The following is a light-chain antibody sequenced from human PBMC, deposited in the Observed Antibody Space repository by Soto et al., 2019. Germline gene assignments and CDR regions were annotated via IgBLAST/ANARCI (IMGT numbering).Light chain of an antibody. CDR3: QQRSNWRT. CDR2: GAS. V-gene: IGKV3-11*01. CDR1: QSVSSK. Sequence: EIVMTQSPATLSLSPGERVTLSCRASQSVSSKLAWYQQKPGQAPRLLIYGASIRATDIPARFSGSGSGTDFTLTISSLEPEDFAVYYCQQRSNWRTFGQGTKVDIK. J-gene: IGKJ1*01.